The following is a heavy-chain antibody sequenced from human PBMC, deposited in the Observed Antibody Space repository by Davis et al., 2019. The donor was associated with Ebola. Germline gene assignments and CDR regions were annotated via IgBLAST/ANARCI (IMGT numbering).Heavy chain of an antibody. D-gene: IGHD1-26*01. Sequence: RRSLRLSCAASGFTVSSYWMSWVRQAPGKGMEWVAKIKQEGSEKYYVDSVTGRFTISRDNAKNSLYLQMNSLRVEATAIYYCATLVGGSYCFDYWGQGMLVTVSS. J-gene: IGHJ4*02. V-gene: IGHV3-7*03. CDR2: IKQEGSEK. CDR3: ATLVGGSYCFDY. CDR1: GFTVSSYW.